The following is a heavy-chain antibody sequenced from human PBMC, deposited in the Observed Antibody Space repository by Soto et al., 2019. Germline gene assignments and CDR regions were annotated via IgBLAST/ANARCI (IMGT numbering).Heavy chain of an antibody. V-gene: IGHV4-34*01. J-gene: IGHJ4*02. D-gene: IGHD3-22*01. Sequence: SETLSLTCAVYGGSLSGYYWSWIRQPPGKGLEWIGEINHSGSTNYNPSLKSRVTISVDTSKNQFSLKLSSVTAADTAVYYCARGLIRHYYDSSAYWDYWGQGTLVTVSS. CDR2: INHSGST. CDR1: GGSLSGYY. CDR3: ARGLIRHYYDSSAYWDY.